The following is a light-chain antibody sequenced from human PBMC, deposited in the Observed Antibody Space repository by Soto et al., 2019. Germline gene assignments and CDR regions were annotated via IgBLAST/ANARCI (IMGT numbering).Light chain of an antibody. CDR2: LNSDGSH. Sequence: QLVLTQSPSASASLGASVKLTCTLSNGHSSYAIAWHQQQPEKGPRYLMKLNSDGSHSKGDGIPDRFSGSSSGAERYLTISSLQSEDEADYYCQIWATDIHVVFGGGTKLTVL. CDR3: QIWATDIHVV. J-gene: IGLJ2*01. V-gene: IGLV4-69*01. CDR1: NGHSSYA.